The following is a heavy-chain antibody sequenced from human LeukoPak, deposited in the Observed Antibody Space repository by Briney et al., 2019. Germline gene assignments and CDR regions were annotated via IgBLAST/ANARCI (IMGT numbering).Heavy chain of an antibody. Sequence: ASVKVSCEVSGYTLTELSMHWVRQAPGKGLEWMGGFDPEDGETIYAQKFQGRVTMTEDTSTDTAYMELSSLRSEDTAVYYCATDLASIAAAGNSDYWGQGTLVTVSS. CDR1: GYTLTELS. V-gene: IGHV1-24*01. J-gene: IGHJ4*02. D-gene: IGHD6-13*01. CDR2: FDPEDGET. CDR3: ATDLASIAAAGNSDY.